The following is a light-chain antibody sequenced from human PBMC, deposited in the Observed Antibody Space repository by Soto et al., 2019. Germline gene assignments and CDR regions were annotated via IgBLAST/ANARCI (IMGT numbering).Light chain of an antibody. Sequence: IQLTQSPSSLSASVGDRVTITCRASQGISNYLAWYQQKPGKAPNLLIYAASTLQSGVPSRFSGSGSGTDFTLTITSLQPEDFSTYFCQQFNSFQYTFGQGTRLEI. J-gene: IGKJ2*01. V-gene: IGKV1-9*01. CDR2: AAS. CDR1: QGISNY. CDR3: QQFNSFQYT.